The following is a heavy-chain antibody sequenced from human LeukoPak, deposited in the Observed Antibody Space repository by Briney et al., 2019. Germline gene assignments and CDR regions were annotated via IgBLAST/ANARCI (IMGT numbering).Heavy chain of an antibody. D-gene: IGHD5-18*01. CDR1: GFTFTSYA. Sequence: GGSLRLSCAASGFTFTSYAMSWVRQAPGKGLEWVSAITGSGDTTYYAASVKGRFTISRDNAKNSLYLQMNSLRAEDTALYYCAKDMLRGYSYGYYIDYWGQGTLVTVSS. J-gene: IGHJ4*02. CDR3: AKDMLRGYSYGYYIDY. CDR2: ITGSGDTT. V-gene: IGHV3-23*01.